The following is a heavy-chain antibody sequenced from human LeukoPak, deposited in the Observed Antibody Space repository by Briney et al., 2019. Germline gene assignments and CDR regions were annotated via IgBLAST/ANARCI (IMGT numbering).Heavy chain of an antibody. CDR2: INPNSGGT. V-gene: IGHV1-2*02. CDR3: ARDKGVEYLGGVYFDS. CDR1: GYTFTGYY. Sequence: ASVKVSCKASGYTFTGYYMHWVRQAPGQGLEWMGWINPNSGGTNYAQKFQGRVTMTRDTSISTAYMELSRLRSDDTAVYYCARDKGVEYLGGVYFDSWGQGTLVIVSS. D-gene: IGHD1-1*01. J-gene: IGHJ4*02.